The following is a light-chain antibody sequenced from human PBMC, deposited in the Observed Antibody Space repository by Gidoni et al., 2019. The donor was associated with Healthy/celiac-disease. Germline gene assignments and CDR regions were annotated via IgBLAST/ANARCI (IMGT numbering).Light chain of an antibody. CDR1: RSNIGAGYD. V-gene: IGLV1-40*01. CDR3: QSYDSSLSGFYV. J-gene: IGLJ1*01. Sequence: QSVRTQPPSVSGAPGQRVPISCTGSRSNIGAGYDVHWYQQLPGTAPNLLIYGNSNRPSGVPDRFSCSKSGTSASLAITGLQAEDEADYYCQSYDSSLSGFYVFGTGTKVTVL. CDR2: GNS.